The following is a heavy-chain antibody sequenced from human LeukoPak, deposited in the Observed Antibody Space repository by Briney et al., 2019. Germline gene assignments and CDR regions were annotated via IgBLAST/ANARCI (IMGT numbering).Heavy chain of an antibody. D-gene: IGHD3-10*01. J-gene: IGHJ4*02. Sequence: GGSLRLSCEVSGFRFSDYWMGWVRQAPGKGLEWVANINEDGREYYYVDSVKGRITISRHNAENSLYLQMTSLRADDTAVYYCARGGDPGSIDYWGQGTLVTVSS. CDR2: INEDGREY. CDR3: ARGGDPGSIDY. CDR1: GFRFSDYW. V-gene: IGHV3-7*01.